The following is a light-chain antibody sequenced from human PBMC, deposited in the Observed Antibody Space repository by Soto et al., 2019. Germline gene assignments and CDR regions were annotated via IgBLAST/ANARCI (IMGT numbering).Light chain of an antibody. V-gene: IGLV2-14*01. Sequence: QSVLTQPASVSGSPGQSISFSCAGSNSDVGFYVYVSWYRQHPGKAPQLIIYEVNNRPSGVSNRFSGTKSANTASLTISGRQPDDEADYYFCIFTSTASQYVFGPGTKVTVL. CDR2: EVN. CDR3: CIFTSTASQYV. J-gene: IGLJ1*01. CDR1: NSDVGFYVY.